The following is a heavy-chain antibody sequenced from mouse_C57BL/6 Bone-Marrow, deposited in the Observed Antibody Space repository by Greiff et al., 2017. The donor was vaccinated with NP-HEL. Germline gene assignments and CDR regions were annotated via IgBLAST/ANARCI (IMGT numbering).Heavy chain of an antibody. CDR1: GYTFTSYG. CDR3: ARERDGAY. Sequence: VHLVESGAELARPGASVKLSCKASGYTFTSYGISWVKQRTGQGLEWIGEIYPRSGNTYYNEKFKGKATLTADKSSSTAYMELRSLTSEDSAVYFCARERDGAYWGQGTLVTVSA. J-gene: IGHJ3*01. D-gene: IGHD3-3*01. V-gene: IGHV1-81*01. CDR2: IYPRSGNT.